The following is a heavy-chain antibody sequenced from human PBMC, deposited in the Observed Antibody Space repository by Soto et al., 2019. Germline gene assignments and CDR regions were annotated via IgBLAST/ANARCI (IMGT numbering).Heavy chain of an antibody. CDR1: GISFDDYA. Sequence: VQLVESGGGLVQPGGSRRLSCVVSGISFDDYAMHWVRHVPGKGLEWVSGINWDSGDMGYADSVKGRFTISRDNAKNSLYLQMNSLKTEDTALYYCAKDTAPGFYDANGHLDYWGQGTPVTVSS. J-gene: IGHJ4*02. D-gene: IGHD2-8*01. V-gene: IGHV3-9*01. CDR2: INWDSGDM. CDR3: AKDTAPGFYDANGHLDY.